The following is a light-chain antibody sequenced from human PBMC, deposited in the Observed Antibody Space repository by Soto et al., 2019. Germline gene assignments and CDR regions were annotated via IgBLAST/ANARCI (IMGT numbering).Light chain of an antibody. V-gene: IGKV1-12*01. CDR3: QQANSFPFT. Sequence: DIQITQSPSSVSASVGDRVTITCRASQGISRWLAGYQQKPGKAPKLLIYAESSLQSGVPSRFSGSGSGTDFTLTISSLQPEDFATYYCQQANSFPFTFGQGTRLEMK. J-gene: IGKJ5*01. CDR2: AES. CDR1: QGISRW.